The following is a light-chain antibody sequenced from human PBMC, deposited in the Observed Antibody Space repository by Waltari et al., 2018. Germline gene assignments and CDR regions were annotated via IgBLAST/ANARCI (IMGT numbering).Light chain of an antibody. J-gene: IGLJ2*01. CDR3: QSYDPSLSVV. CDR1: GSNIGAGYD. V-gene: IGLV1-40*01. Sequence: QSVLTQPPSVSGAPGQRVSISCTGRGSNIGAGYDIHCYQQLPGKAPTLLIYGVNTRPLGVPDRFSGSLSGTSAYLAIAGLQADDEADYYCQSYDPSLSVVFGGGTRLTVL. CDR2: GVN.